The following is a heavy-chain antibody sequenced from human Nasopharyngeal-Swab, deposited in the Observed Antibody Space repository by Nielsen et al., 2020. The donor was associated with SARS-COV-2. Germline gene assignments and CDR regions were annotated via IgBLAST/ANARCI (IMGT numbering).Heavy chain of an antibody. Sequence: SETLSLTCTVSGGSISSYYWSWIRQPPGKGLEWIGYIYYSGSTNYNPSLKSRATISVDTSKNQFSLKLSSVTAADTAVYYCARVPYSGSSFDPWGQGTLVTVSS. CDR3: ARVPYSGSSFDP. V-gene: IGHV4-59*12. CDR2: IYYSGST. CDR1: GGSISSYY. J-gene: IGHJ5*02. D-gene: IGHD1-26*01.